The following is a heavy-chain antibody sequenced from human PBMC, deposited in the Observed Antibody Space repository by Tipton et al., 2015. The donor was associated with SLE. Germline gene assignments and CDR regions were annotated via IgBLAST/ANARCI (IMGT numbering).Heavy chain of an antibody. CDR2: VNHFGTI. CDR3: ARGNRLAARQIDS. D-gene: IGHD6-6*01. CDR1: GGSFSGYY. Sequence: GLVKPSETLSLTCDVKGGSFSGYYWSWIRQSPEKGLEWIGEVNHFGTIYYNASLKSRVTISEDTSKNQFSLTLSSVTAADTAVYYCARGNRLAARQIDSWGRGTLVTVSS. J-gene: IGHJ4*02. V-gene: IGHV4-34*01.